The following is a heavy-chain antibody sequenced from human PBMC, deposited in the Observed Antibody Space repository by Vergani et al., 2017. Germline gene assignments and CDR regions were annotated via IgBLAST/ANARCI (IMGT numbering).Heavy chain of an antibody. D-gene: IGHD1-7*01. Sequence: QITLKESGPTLVKPTQTLTLTCTVSGFSLNTRGVSVAWIRQPPGKALDWHVLIYWNDDQHYNPSLNNRVTITKDTSKNQVVLTMTNMGYVDTGPYYCVYRKTECATTCCFYPFYYYYSMDVWGKGTTVTVSS. J-gene: IGHJ6*04. CDR3: VYRKTECATTCCFYPFYYYYSMDV. CDR1: GFSLNTRGVS. V-gene: IGHV2-5*04. CDR2: IYWNDDQ.